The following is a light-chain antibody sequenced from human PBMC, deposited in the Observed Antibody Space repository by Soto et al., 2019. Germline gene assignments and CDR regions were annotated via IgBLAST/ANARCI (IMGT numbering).Light chain of an antibody. CDR3: QQRSNWPPALS. CDR2: DAS. J-gene: IGKJ4*01. CDR1: QSVRTF. Sequence: EIVLTQSPATLSLSPGESATLSCKASQSVRTFLAWYQQKPGQTPRLLIYDASKRATGIPARFSGSGSGTDFTLTISSLEPEDFVVYYCQQRSNWPPALSFGGGTKVEI. V-gene: IGKV3-11*01.